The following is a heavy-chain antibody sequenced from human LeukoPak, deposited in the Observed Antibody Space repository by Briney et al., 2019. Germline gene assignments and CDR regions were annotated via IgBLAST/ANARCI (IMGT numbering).Heavy chain of an antibody. CDR3: ARASTIDY. Sequence: GGSLRLSCAVSGFTITSYWMTWVRQAPGKGLEWVANIKQDGSEKYYVDSVKGRFTIYRDNAKNSLYLQMNSLRAEDTAVYYCARASTIDYWGQGTLVTVSS. V-gene: IGHV3-7*01. CDR2: IKQDGSEK. D-gene: IGHD2-2*01. J-gene: IGHJ4*02. CDR1: GFTITSYW.